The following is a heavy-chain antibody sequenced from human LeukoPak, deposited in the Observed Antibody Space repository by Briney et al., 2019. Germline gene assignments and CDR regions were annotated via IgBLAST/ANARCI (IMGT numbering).Heavy chain of an antibody. D-gene: IGHD3-22*01. CDR3: ARSRREYYYDSSGYYFDY. CDR2: INHSGST. Sequence: PSETLSLTCAVYGGSFSGYYWSWIRQPPGKGLEWIGEINHSGSTNYNPSLKSRVTISVDTSKNQFSLKLSSGTAADTAVYYCARSRREYYYDSSGYYFDYWGQGTLVTVSS. CDR1: GGSFSGYY. J-gene: IGHJ4*02. V-gene: IGHV4-34*01.